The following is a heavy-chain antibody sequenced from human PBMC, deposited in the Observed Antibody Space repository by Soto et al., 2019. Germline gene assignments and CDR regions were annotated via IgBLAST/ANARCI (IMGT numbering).Heavy chain of an antibody. CDR2: ITSDGDST. CDR3: ATVSTRYTCNDGLDY. D-gene: IGHD1-20*01. CDR1: GFIFDEYT. Sequence: GGSLRLSCAASGFIFDEYTMHWVRQAPGKGLEWLSLITSDGDSTYYADSVKGRFTISRDNSKNSLYLQMNGLRTEDTALYYCATVSTRYTCNDGLDYWGQGTLVTVSS. J-gene: IGHJ4*02. V-gene: IGHV3-43*01.